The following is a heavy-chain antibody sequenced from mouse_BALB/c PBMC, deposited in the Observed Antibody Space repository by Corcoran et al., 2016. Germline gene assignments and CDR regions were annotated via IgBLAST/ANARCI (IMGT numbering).Heavy chain of an antibody. V-gene: IGHV9-3-1*01. CDR1: GCTFASYG. CDR2: INTYTGEP. CDR3: ERGNDRSYYYAMDY. J-gene: IGHJ4*01. Sequence: QIQLVQSGPELTKTGETVKISCKASGCTFASYGMNWVKQAPGAGLKWRGWINTYTGEPTYADDFKGRFAFSLETSASTAYLQINNLKNGDTATSFCERGNDRSYYYAMDYWGQGTAATVSS. D-gene: IGHD2-14*01.